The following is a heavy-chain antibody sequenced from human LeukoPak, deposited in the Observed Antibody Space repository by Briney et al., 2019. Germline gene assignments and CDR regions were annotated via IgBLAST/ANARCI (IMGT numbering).Heavy chain of an antibody. CDR1: GFTFSDCW. J-gene: IGHJ4*02. CDR3: ARETGSYAYFFDY. D-gene: IGHD1-26*01. CDR2: INQDGSEK. V-gene: IGHV3-7*01. Sequence: PGGSLRLSCAASGFTFSDCWMNWVRQAPGKGLEWVANINQDGSEKYYVDSVKGRFTISRDNAKNSLYLQMNSLRSEDTAVYYCARETGSYAYFFDYWGQGTLVTVSS.